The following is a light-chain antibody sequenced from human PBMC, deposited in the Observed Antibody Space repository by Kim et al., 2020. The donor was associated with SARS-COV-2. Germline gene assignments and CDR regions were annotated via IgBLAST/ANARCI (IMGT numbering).Light chain of an antibody. CDR1: SLRNFY. V-gene: IGLV3-19*01. CDR2: GEN. J-gene: IGLJ3*02. Sequence: SSELTQDPAVSVALGQTVSITCQGDSLRNFYANWYQQKPGQAPILVIFGENSRPSGTPDRFSGSRSGNTAYLTITGAQAEDEADYHCSSRDNNGNYPVFGGGTKLAVL. CDR3: SSRDNNGNYPV.